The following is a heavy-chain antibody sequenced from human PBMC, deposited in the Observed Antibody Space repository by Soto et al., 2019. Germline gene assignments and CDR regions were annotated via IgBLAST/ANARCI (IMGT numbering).Heavy chain of an antibody. CDR2: ISSSSSYI. J-gene: IGHJ4*02. D-gene: IGHD2-21*02. V-gene: IGHV3-21*01. CDR3: ASRMVVTPFR. Sequence: EVQLVESGGGLVKPGGSLRLSCAASGFTFSSYSMNWVRQAPGKGLEWVSSISSSSSYIYYADSVKGRFTISRDNAKNSLCLEMNSLRAEDTAVYYCASRMVVTPFRWGQGTLVTVSS. CDR1: GFTFSSYS.